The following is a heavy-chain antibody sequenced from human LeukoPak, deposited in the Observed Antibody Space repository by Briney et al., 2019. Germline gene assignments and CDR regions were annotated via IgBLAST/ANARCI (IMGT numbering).Heavy chain of an antibody. CDR1: GGSISSYY. CDR2: IYYSGST. V-gene: IGHV4-59*01. J-gene: IGHJ4*02. D-gene: IGHD6-19*01. CDR3: ARVGKQWLVEFAD. Sequence: SETLSLTCTVSGGSISSYYWSWIRQPPGKGLEWIGYIYYSGSTNYNPSLKSRVTISVDTSKNQFSLKLSSVTAADTAVYYCARVGKQWLVEFADSGQGTLVTVSS.